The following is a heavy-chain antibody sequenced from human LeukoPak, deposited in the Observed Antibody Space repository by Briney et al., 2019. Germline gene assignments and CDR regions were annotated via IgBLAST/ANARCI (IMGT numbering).Heavy chain of an antibody. V-gene: IGHV3-48*01. Sequence: GGSLRLSCAASGFTFSSYSMNWVRQAPGKGLEWVSYISSSSSTIYYADSVKGRFTISRDNAKNSLYLQMNSLRAEDTAVYYCARDLVMSTVTTRWFDYWGQGTLVTVSS. J-gene: IGHJ4*02. CDR3: ARDLVMSTVTTRWFDY. CDR2: ISSSSSTI. D-gene: IGHD4-11*01. CDR1: GFTFSSYS.